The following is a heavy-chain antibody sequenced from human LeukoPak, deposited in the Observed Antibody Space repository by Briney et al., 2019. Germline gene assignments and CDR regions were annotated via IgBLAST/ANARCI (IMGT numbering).Heavy chain of an antibody. D-gene: IGHD3-10*01. Sequence: SVKVSCKASGGTFSSYTISWVRQAPGQGREWMGRIIPILGIANYAQKFQGRVTITADKSTSTAYMELSSLRSEDTAVYYCARGDYASGSYYNGAAYWGQGTLVTVSS. CDR2: IIPILGIA. CDR1: GGTFSSYT. CDR3: ARGDYASGSYYNGAAY. V-gene: IGHV1-69*02. J-gene: IGHJ4*02.